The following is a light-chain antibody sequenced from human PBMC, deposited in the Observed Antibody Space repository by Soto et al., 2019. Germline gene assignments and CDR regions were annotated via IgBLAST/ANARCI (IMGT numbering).Light chain of an antibody. CDR3: MQALQTPYT. CDR2: LGS. V-gene: IGKV2-28*01. CDR1: QSLLHSNGYNY. Sequence: DIVMTQSPLSLPVTPGEPASISCRSSQSLLHSNGYNYLDWYLQKPGQSLQLLIYLGSNRASGVPDRVSGRGSGTDFTLKISRVEAEDVGVYYCMQALQTPYTFGQGTKLEIK. J-gene: IGKJ2*01.